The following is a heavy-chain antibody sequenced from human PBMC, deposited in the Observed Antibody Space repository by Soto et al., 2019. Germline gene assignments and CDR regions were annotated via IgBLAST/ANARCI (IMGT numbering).Heavy chain of an antibody. CDR3: AREIGYYDYLRGSYRSLYGMDV. D-gene: IGHD3-16*02. Sequence: QVQLQESGPGLVKPSQTLSLTCTVSGGSISSGGYYWSWIRQHPGKGLEWIGYISYSGSTYYNPSLKSRLTISVDTSKNQFSLKLSSVTAADTAVYYCAREIGYYDYLRGSYRSLYGMDVWGQGTTVTVSS. CDR1: GGSISSGGYY. CDR2: ISYSGST. J-gene: IGHJ6*02. V-gene: IGHV4-31*03.